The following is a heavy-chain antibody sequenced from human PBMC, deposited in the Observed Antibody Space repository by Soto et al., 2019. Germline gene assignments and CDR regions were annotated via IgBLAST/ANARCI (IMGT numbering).Heavy chain of an antibody. CDR3: ARVPDY. CDR1: GGSINSGGYS. CDR2: IYHSGGT. Sequence: QLQLQESGSGLVKPSQTLSITCAVSGGSINSGGYSWRWTRQPPGKGLEWIGYIYHSGGTYYNPSLKSRVTISVDRSKNQFSLKLSSVTAPDTAVYYCARVPDYWRQGTLVTVSS. V-gene: IGHV4-30-2*01. J-gene: IGHJ4*02.